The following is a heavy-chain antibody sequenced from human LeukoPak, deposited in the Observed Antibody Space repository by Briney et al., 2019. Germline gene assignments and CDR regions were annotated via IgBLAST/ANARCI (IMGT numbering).Heavy chain of an antibody. D-gene: IGHD4-17*01. Sequence: GGSLRLSCAASGFTFINYSMNWVRQAPGKGLEWVSFVSSTSTYIYYADSVKGRFTISRDNAKNSLFLQMNSLRAEDTAVYYCARDGLRRSTYYYYTDVWGKGSTVTVSS. CDR2: VSSTSTYI. J-gene: IGHJ6*03. CDR1: GFTFINYS. CDR3: ARDGLRRSTYYYYTDV. V-gene: IGHV3-21*01.